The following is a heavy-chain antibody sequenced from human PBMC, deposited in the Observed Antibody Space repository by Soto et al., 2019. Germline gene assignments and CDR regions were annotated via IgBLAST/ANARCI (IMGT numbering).Heavy chain of an antibody. CDR2: INPHSGGT. CDR3: ARGASGWYGLSSYSYYYGMDV. CDR1: GYTFTGYY. V-gene: IGHV1-2*04. D-gene: IGHD6-19*01. J-gene: IGHJ6*02. Sequence: QVQLVQSGAEVKKPGASVKVSCKASGYTFTGYYMHWVRQAPGQGLEWMGWINPHSGGTNYAQKFQGWVTMTRDTSISTAYMERSRLRSDDTAVYYCARGASGWYGLSSYSYYYGMDVWGQGTTVTVSS.